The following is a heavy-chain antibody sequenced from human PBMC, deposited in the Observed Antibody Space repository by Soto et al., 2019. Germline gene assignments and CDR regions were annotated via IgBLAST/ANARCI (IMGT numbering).Heavy chain of an antibody. D-gene: IGHD3-22*01. J-gene: IGHJ6*02. Sequence: QVTLKESGPVLVKPTETLTLTCTVSGFSLRNARMGVSWIRQPPGKALEWLAHILSSDEKSYNTSLKCRITLSQDTSKSLVVLTMTSMAPVDTATYFCARMLAVNYYSYHVDVWAEGTTVTVS. CDR3: ARMLAVNYYSYHVDV. CDR2: ILSSDEK. V-gene: IGHV2-26*01. CDR1: GFSLRNARMG.